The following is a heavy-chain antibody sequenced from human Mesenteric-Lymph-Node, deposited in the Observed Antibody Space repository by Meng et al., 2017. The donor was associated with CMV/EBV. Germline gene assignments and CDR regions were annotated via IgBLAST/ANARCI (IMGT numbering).Heavy chain of an antibody. J-gene: IGHJ4*02. CDR2: IKSKTDGGTT. D-gene: IGHD4-23*01. V-gene: IGHV3-15*01. Sequence: GESLKISCAASGFTFSNAWMSWVRQAPGKGLEWVGRIKSKTDGGTTDYAAPVKGRFTISRDDSKNSLYLQMNSLKIEDTAVYYCARVRGGTKGDYWGQGTLVTVSS. CDR1: GFTFSNAW. CDR3: ARVRGGTKGDY.